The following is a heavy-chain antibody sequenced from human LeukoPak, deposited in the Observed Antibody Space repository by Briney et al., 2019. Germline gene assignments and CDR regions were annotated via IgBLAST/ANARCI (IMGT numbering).Heavy chain of an antibody. V-gene: IGHV3-30-3*01. J-gene: IGHJ3*02. Sequence: GRSLRLSCAASGFTFSSYAMHWARQDPGTGREWVAVISYDGSNKYYADSVKGRFTISRDNSNNTLYLQMNSLRAEDTAVYYCARDGGYGYNFYDAFDIWGQGTMVTVSS. D-gene: IGHD5-24*01. CDR1: GFTFSSYA. CDR3: ARDGGYGYNFYDAFDI. CDR2: ISYDGSNK.